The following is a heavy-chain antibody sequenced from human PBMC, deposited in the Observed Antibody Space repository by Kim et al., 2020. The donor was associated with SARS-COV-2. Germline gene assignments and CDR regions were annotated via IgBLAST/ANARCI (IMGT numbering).Heavy chain of an antibody. Sequence: GGSLRLSCAASGFTFSSYAMSWVRQAPGKGLEWVSAISGSGASTYYADSVKGRLTISRDNSKNTLYLQMNSLRAEDTAVYYCANWGRVLGRYYFDYWGQGTLVTVSS. J-gene: IGHJ4*02. CDR3: ANWGRVLGRYYFDY. CDR2: ISGSGAST. D-gene: IGHD3-16*01. V-gene: IGHV3-23*01. CDR1: GFTFSSYA.